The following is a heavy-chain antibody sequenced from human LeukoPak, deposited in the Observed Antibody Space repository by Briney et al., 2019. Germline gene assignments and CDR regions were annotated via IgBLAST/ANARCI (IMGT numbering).Heavy chain of an antibody. CDR2: IYPGDSDT. J-gene: IGHJ4*02. D-gene: IGHD1/OR15-1a*01. CDR1: GYTFSSYW. V-gene: IGHV5-51*01. CDR3: ARRRHWNTLDY. Sequence: GESLKISCKGSGYTFSSYWIGWVRQMPGKGLEWMGTIYPGDSDTRYRPSFQGQVSISADKSISTAYLQWSSLKASDTAMYYCARRRHWNTLDYWGQGTPVTVSS.